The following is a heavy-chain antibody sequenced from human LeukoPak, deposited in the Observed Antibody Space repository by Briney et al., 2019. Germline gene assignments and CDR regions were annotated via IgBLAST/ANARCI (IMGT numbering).Heavy chain of an antibody. CDR1: GFTFSSYA. D-gene: IGHD1-26*01. CDR3: AKHVVGIEGYFDY. V-gene: IGHV3-23*01. Sequence: PGGSLRLSCAASGFTFSSYAMGWVRQAPGKGLEWVSAISGSGGSTYYADSVKGRFTISRDNSKNTLYLQMNSLRAEDTAVYYCAKHVVGIEGYFDYWGQGTLVTVSS. CDR2: ISGSGGST. J-gene: IGHJ4*02.